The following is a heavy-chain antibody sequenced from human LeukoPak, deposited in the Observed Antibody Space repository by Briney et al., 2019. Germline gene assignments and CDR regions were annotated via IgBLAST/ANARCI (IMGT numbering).Heavy chain of an antibody. CDR2: IYYSGST. D-gene: IGHD3-10*01. CDR3: ARLLWFGKYDY. J-gene: IGHJ4*02. V-gene: IGHV4-59*08. CDR1: GGSIGSYY. Sequence: SETLSLTCTVSGGSIGSYYWSWIRHPPGKGLEWIGYIYYSGSTNYNPSLKSRVTISVDTSKNQFSLKLSSVTAADTAVYYCARLLWFGKYDYWGQGTLVTVSS.